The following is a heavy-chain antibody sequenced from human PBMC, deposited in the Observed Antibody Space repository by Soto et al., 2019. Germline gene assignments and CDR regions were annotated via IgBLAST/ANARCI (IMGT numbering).Heavy chain of an antibody. CDR3: ARDHPDYGSPSAFDI. V-gene: IGHV3-33*01. CDR1: GFTFSSYG. CDR2: IWNDGSNK. Sequence: VQLGECGGGVVQPGGSLRLSCAASGFTFSSYGMHWVRQAPGKGLEWVAVIWNDGSNKYYADSVKGRFTISRDNSKNTLYLQMNSLRAEDTAVYYCARDHPDYGSPSAFDIWGQGTMVTVS. D-gene: IGHD4-17*01. J-gene: IGHJ3*02.